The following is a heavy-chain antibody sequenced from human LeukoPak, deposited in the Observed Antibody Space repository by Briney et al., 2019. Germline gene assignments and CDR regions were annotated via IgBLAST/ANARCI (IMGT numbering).Heavy chain of an antibody. D-gene: IGHD2-15*01. CDR3: AKDLQYIVVVVYGGAFYI. CDR2: IRYDGSNK. V-gene: IGHV3-30*02. Sequence: GGSLRLSCAASGFTFSSYGMHWVRQAPGKGLEWVAFIRYDGSNKYYADSVKGRLTISRDNSKNTLYLQMNSLRAEDTAVYYCAKDLQYIVVVVYGGAFYIWGQGTMVTVSS. CDR1: GFTFSSYG. J-gene: IGHJ3*02.